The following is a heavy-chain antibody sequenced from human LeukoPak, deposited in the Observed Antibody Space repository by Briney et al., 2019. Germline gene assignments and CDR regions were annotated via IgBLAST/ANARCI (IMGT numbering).Heavy chain of an antibody. CDR2: ISYDGSNK. V-gene: IGHV3-30-3*01. Sequence: GGSLRLSCAASGFTFSSYAMHWVRQAPGKGLEWVAVISYDGSNKYYADSVKGRFTISRDNSKNTLYLQMNSLRAEDTAVYYCARVREQQLASYGMDVWGQGTTVTVSS. CDR3: ARVREQQLASYGMDV. D-gene: IGHD6-13*01. J-gene: IGHJ6*02. CDR1: GFTFSSYA.